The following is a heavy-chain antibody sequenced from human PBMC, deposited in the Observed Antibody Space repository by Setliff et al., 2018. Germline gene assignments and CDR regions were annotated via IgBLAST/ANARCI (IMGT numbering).Heavy chain of an antibody. CDR2: ISAYNGYI. CDR1: GYTFTSYG. CDR3: AGAPPKIVVTVAALDY. Sequence: GASVKVSCKASGYTFTSYGITWVRQAPGQGLEWMAWISAYNGYIVYAQKFQGRVTVTTDTSTSTAYMELRSLRSDDTAVYYCAGAPPKIVVTVAALDYWGQGAQVTVSS. D-gene: IGHD2-15*01. V-gene: IGHV1-18*01. J-gene: IGHJ4*02.